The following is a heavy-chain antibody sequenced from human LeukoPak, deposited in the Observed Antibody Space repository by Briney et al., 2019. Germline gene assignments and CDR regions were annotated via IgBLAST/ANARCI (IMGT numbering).Heavy chain of an antibody. J-gene: IGHJ3*02. D-gene: IGHD6-13*01. CDR1: GGSISSGGYY. CDR2: IYYSGST. CDR3: ARDSSSWYIGAFDI. V-gene: IGHV4-31*03. Sequence: SETLSLTCTVSGGSISSGGYYWSWIRQHPGKGLEWIGYIYYSGSTYYNPSLKSRVTISVDTSKNQLSLKLSSVTAADTAVYYCARDSSSWYIGAFDIWGQGTMVTVSS.